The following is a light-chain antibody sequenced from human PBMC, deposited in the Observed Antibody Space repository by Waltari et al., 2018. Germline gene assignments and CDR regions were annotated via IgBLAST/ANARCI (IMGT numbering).Light chain of an antibody. V-gene: IGLV2-23*02. CDR2: EVT. J-gene: IGLJ1*01. CDR3: CSYGSGSTYV. Sequence: QSALTQPASVSGSPGQSIPHPCTDTNRDIGGYNRVSWYQQHPGRAPKRVNYEVTKRPSGGSNRFSGSRSGSAASLTISGVQAEDEADYYCCSYGSGSTYVFGTGTKVTVL. CDR1: NRDIGGYNR.